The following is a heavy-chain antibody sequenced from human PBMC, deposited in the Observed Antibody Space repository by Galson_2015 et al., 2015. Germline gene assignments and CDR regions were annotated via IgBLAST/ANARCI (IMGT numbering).Heavy chain of an antibody. CDR2: INPSGRL. J-gene: IGHJ4*02. CDR1: GYTFTSYY. CDR3: ARELGGTYYFDY. D-gene: IGHD3-10*01. V-gene: IGHV1-46*04. Sequence: SVKVSCKASGYTFTSYYMHWVRQAPGQGLEWMGIINPSGRLIYAQKLQGRVTMTRDTPTSTVYVELSSLGSEDTAVYYCARELGGTYYFDYWGLGTLVTVSS.